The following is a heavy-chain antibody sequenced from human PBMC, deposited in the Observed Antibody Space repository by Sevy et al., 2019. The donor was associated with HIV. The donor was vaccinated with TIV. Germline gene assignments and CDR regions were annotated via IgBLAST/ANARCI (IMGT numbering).Heavy chain of an antibody. D-gene: IGHD1-26*01. V-gene: IGHV3-23*01. CDR3: AGAGMGAKGFDY. CDR2: ISASGGST. J-gene: IGHJ4*02. Sequence: GGSLRLSCAASGFIFNSYVMSWVRQAPGKGPEWVSGISASGGSTFYADSVKGRFTISRDNFKNALYLEMNSLRVEDTAVYYCAGAGMGAKGFDYWGQGTLVTVSS. CDR1: GFIFNSYV.